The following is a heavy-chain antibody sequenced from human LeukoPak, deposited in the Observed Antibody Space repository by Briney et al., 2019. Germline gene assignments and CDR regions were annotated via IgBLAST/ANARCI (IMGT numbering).Heavy chain of an antibody. V-gene: IGHV1-18*01. CDR1: GYTFTSFI. D-gene: IGHD3-22*01. Sequence: ASVKVSCKASGYTFTSFILTWVRQAPGQGLEWMGWISVYNGQTNYAQTLQGRVTMTTETPTNTAYMELRSLRSDDTAVYYCAREMYYYDSSSPLDCWGQGTLVTVSS. J-gene: IGHJ4*02. CDR3: AREMYYYDSSSPLDC. CDR2: ISVYNGQT.